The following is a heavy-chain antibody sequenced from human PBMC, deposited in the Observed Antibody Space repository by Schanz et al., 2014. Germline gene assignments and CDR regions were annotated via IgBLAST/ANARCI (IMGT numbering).Heavy chain of an antibody. Sequence: EVQLVESGGGLIQPGGSLRLSCAVSGFTVNTNYMSWVRQAPGKGLEWISSMYINSGSTQYADSVKGRFIISRDSSKNTTVLQMNSLRAEDKAVYFCARDGGRDGYNLAFDVWGQGTLVTVSS. CDR3: ARDGGRDGYNLAFDV. D-gene: IGHD5-12*01. CDR2: MYINSGST. V-gene: IGHV3-53*01. J-gene: IGHJ3*01. CDR1: GFTVNTNY.